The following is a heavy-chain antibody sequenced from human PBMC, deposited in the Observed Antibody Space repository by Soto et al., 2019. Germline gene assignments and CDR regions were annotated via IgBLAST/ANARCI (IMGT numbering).Heavy chain of an antibody. D-gene: IGHD1-7*01. V-gene: IGHV4-59*01. CDR3: ARGNNCNYALTYMDV. J-gene: IGHJ6*03. CDR2: IYYSGST. Sequence: SETLSLTSTVSGGSISSYYWSWIRQPPGKGLEWIGYIYYSGSTNYNPSLKSRVTISVDTSKNQFSLKLSSVTAADTAVYYCARGNNCNYALTYMDVWGKGTTVTVSS. CDR1: GGSISSYY.